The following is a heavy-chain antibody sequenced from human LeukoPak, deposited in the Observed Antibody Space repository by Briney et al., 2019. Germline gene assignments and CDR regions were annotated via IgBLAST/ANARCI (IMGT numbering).Heavy chain of an antibody. Sequence: HPGGSLRLSCAASGFTFSTYAMSWVRQAPGKGLEWVSAISGSGGSIYYADSVKGRFTISRDNSKNTLYLQMNSLRAEDTAIYYCARDSPTFDIWGQGTMVTVSS. CDR1: GFTFSTYA. J-gene: IGHJ3*02. CDR3: ARDSPTFDI. CDR2: ISGSGGSI. V-gene: IGHV3-23*01.